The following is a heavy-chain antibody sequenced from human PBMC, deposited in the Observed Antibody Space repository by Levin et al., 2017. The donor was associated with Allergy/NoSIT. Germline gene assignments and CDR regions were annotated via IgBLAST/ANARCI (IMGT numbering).Heavy chain of an antibody. CDR1: GFTFSSYA. Sequence: PGESLKISCAASGFTFSSYAMSWVRQAPGKGLEWVSAISGSGGSTYYADSVKGRFTISRDNSKNTLYLQMNSLRAEDTAVYYCAKGALPSSLSSFDYWGQGTLVTVSS. D-gene: IGHD6-13*01. CDR3: AKGALPSSLSSFDY. J-gene: IGHJ4*02. V-gene: IGHV3-23*01. CDR2: ISGSGGST.